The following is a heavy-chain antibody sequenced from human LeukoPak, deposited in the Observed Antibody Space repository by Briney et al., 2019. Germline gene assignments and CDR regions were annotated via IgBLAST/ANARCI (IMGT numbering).Heavy chain of an antibody. CDR1: GFTFSSYS. CDR2: IRYDGSNK. V-gene: IGHV3-30*02. CDR3: AKDRTLLRFLEWPVPQH. J-gene: IGHJ1*01. Sequence: HPGGSLRLSCAASGFTFSSYSMNWVRQAPGKGLEWVAFIRYDGSNKYYADSVKGRFTISRDNSKNTLYLQMNSLRAEDTAVYYCAKDRTLLRFLEWPVPQHWGQGTLVTVSS. D-gene: IGHD3-3*01.